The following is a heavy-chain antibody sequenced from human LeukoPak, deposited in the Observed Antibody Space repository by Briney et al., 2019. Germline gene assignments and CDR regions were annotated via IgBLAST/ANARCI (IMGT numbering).Heavy chain of an antibody. CDR3: ARDLLRGYYDSSGYYAY. D-gene: IGHD3-22*01. J-gene: IGHJ4*02. CDR2: ISGSGGST. Sequence: TGGTLRLSCAASGFTFSSYGMSWVRQAPGKGLEWVSAISGSGGSTYYADSVKGRFTISRDNSKNTLYLQMNSLRAEDTAVYYCARDLLRGYYDSSGYYAYWGQGTLVTVSS. V-gene: IGHV3-23*01. CDR1: GFTFSSYG.